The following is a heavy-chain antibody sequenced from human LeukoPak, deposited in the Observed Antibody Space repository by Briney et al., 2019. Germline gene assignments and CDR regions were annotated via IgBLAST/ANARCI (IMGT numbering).Heavy chain of an antibody. J-gene: IGHJ4*02. Sequence: SETLSLTCTVSGGSISSYYWSWIRQPPGKGLEWIGYNYYSGSTNYNPSLKSRVTISVDTSKNQFSLKLSSVTAADTAVYYCAREKPSSSWYSDFDYWGQGTLVTVSS. CDR1: GGSISSYY. V-gene: IGHV4-59*01. CDR3: AREKPSSSWYSDFDY. CDR2: NYYSGST. D-gene: IGHD6-13*01.